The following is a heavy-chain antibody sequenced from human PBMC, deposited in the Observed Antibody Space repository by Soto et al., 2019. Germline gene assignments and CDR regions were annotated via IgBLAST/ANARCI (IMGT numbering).Heavy chain of an antibody. CDR1: GFTFSSYS. Sequence: GGSLRLSCAASGFTFSSYSMNWVRQAPGKGLEWVSSISSSSSYIYYADSVKGRFTISRDNAKNSLYLQMNSLRAEDTAVYYCARDPRKKNLVATPFYYYMDVWGKGTTVTVSS. J-gene: IGHJ6*03. CDR2: ISSSSSYI. V-gene: IGHV3-21*01. D-gene: IGHD5-12*01. CDR3: ARDPRKKNLVATPFYYYMDV.